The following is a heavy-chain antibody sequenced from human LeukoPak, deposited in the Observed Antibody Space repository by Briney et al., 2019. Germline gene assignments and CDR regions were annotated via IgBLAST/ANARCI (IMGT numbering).Heavy chain of an antibody. J-gene: IGHJ4*02. CDR1: GYTFTSYG. D-gene: IGHD3-3*01. V-gene: IGHV1-18*01. CDR2: ISAYNGNT. CDR3: ARDGQGYDFWSGYYVFDY. Sequence: GASVKVSCKASGYTFTSYGISWVRQAPGQGLEWMGWISAYNGNTNYAQKFQGRVTITTDESTSTAYMELSSLRSEDTAVYYCARDGQGYDFWSGYYVFDYWGQGTLVTVSS.